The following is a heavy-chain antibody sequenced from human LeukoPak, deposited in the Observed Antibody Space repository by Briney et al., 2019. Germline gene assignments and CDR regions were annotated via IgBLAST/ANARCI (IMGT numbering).Heavy chain of an antibody. CDR3: ARVTSSSGWNY. Sequence: PGGSLRLSCAASGFTFSSYAMSWVRQAPGKGLEWVSAISGSGGSTYYADSVKGRFTISRDNAKNSLYLQMNSLRAEDTAVYYCARVTSSSGWNYWGQGTMVTVSS. D-gene: IGHD6-19*01. CDR1: GFTFSSYA. J-gene: IGHJ4*02. V-gene: IGHV3-23*01. CDR2: ISGSGGST.